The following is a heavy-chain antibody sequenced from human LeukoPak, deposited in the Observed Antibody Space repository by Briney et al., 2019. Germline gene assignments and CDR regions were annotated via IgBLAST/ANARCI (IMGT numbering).Heavy chain of an antibody. Sequence: GGSLRLSCAASGFSFNIHGTNWVRQAPGKGLEWISYISSSSSTIYYADSVKGRFTISRDNAKNSLYLQVSSLREEDTAVYYCARGSNGHYDSSGYYSLSIGLDVWGQGTTVTVSS. D-gene: IGHD3-22*01. J-gene: IGHJ6*02. CDR1: GFSFNIHG. CDR3: ARGSNGHYDSSGYYSLSIGLDV. CDR2: ISSSSSTI. V-gene: IGHV3-48*02.